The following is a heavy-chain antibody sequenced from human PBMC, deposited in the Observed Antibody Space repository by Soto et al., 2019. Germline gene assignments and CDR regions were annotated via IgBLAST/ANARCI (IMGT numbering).Heavy chain of an antibody. Sequence: SETLSLTCTVSGGSISSYYWSWIRQPPGKGLEWIGYIYYSGSTNYNPSLKSRVTISVDTSKNQFSLKLSSVTAADTAVYYCAKAPSELRDYWGQGTLVTVSS. CDR2: IYYSGST. CDR1: GGSISSYY. J-gene: IGHJ4*02. V-gene: IGHV4-59*01. D-gene: IGHD1-26*01. CDR3: AKAPSELRDY.